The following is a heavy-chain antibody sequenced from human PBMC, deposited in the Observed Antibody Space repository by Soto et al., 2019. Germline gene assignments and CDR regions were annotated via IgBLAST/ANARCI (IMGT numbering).Heavy chain of an antibody. CDR1: GGSFSGYY. CDR2: INHSGST. Sequence: SETLSLTCAVYGGSFSGYYWSWIRQPPGKGLEWIGEINHSGSTNYNPSLKSRVTISVDTSKNQFSLKLSSVTAADTAVYYCARTRSSGWHAFDIWGQGTMVTVS. V-gene: IGHV4-34*01. D-gene: IGHD6-19*01. J-gene: IGHJ3*02. CDR3: ARTRSSGWHAFDI.